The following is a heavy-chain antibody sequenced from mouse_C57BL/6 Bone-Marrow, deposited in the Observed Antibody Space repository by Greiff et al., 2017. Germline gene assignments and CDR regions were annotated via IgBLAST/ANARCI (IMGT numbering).Heavy chain of an antibody. D-gene: IGHD2-10*02. CDR3: ARRPVWYYFDD. V-gene: IGHV1-7*01. CDR1: GYTFTSYW. CDR2: INPSSGYT. J-gene: IGHJ2*01. Sequence: QVQLQQSGAELAKPGASVKLSCKASGYTFTSYWMHWVKQRPGQGLEWIGYINPSSGYTKYNQKFKDKATLTADKSSSTAYMQLSSLTYEDSAVDYCARRPVWYYFDDWGQGTTLTVSS.